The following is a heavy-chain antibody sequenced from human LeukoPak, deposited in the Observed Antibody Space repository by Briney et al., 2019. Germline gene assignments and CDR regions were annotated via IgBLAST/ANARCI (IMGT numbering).Heavy chain of an antibody. J-gene: IGHJ4*02. Sequence: AGRSLRLSCAASGFTFSNYWMHWVRQAPGKRLVWVSRINSDGSRTNYADSVKGRFTISRDNAKNTLYLQMNSLRAEDTAVYYCGSSVSAPYWGQGTLVTVSP. CDR3: GSSVSAPY. D-gene: IGHD2-21*02. CDR2: INSDGSRT. V-gene: IGHV3-74*01. CDR1: GFTFSNYW.